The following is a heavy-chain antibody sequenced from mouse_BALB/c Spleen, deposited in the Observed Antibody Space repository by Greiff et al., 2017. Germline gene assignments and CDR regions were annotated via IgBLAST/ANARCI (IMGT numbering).Heavy chain of an antibody. D-gene: IGHD2-3*01. CDR1: GYTFTSYW. Sequence: QVHVKQPGAELVKPGASVKLSCKASGYTFTSYWMHWVKQRPGQGLEWIGEINPSNGRTNYNEKFKSKATLTVDTSSSTAYMQLSSLTSEDSAVSSWACRDGSVDYWGQGTTVTVSS. CDR2: INPSNGRT. J-gene: IGHJ4*01. CDR3: ACRDGSVDY. V-gene: IGHV1S81*02.